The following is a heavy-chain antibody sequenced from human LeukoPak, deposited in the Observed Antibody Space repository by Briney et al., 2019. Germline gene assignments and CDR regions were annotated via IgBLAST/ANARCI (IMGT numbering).Heavy chain of an antibody. CDR1: GFTFSSYA. V-gene: IGHV3-21*01. J-gene: IGHJ4*02. CDR3: ARGKYSSGWFDY. CDR2: ITTSSTYI. Sequence: GGSLRLSCATSGFTFSSYAMSWVRQAPGKGLEWVSSITTSSTYISYADSVKGRFTISRDNAKNSLYLQMNSLRAEDTAVYYCARGKYSSGWFDYWGQGTLVTVSS. D-gene: IGHD6-19*01.